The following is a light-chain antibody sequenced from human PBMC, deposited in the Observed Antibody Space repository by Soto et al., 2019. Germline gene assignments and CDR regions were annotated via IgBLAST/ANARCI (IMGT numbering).Light chain of an antibody. CDR2: AAS. Sequence: QLSNSPSSLSASVGNRVTITCRASQRISTYLHWFQQKPGKAPKLLIYAASNLQSGVPSRFSGSGSGTDFALTISSLQPEDFATYYCQQSYSTLRTFGQGTKVDIK. J-gene: IGKJ1*01. CDR1: QRISTY. V-gene: IGKV1-39*01. CDR3: QQSYSTLRT.